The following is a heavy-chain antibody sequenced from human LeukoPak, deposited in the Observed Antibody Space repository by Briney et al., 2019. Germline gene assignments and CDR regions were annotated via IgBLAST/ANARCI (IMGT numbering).Heavy chain of an antibody. Sequence: PGGSLRLSCVASGFSFSTYWMHWVRQAPGKGLMWVSRIKNDGSVTSYADSVKGRSTISRDNAKNTLYLQMNSLRADDTAVYYCARSPNCGGDCFWGQGTLVTVSS. CDR3: ARSPNCGGDCF. D-gene: IGHD2-21*02. CDR2: IKNDGSVT. V-gene: IGHV3-74*01. J-gene: IGHJ4*02. CDR1: GFSFSTYW.